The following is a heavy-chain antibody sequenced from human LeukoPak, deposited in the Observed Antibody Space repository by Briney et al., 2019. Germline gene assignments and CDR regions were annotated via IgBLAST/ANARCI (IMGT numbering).Heavy chain of an antibody. CDR2: IYYSGST. CDR1: GGSISSSSYY. V-gene: IGHV4-39*01. J-gene: IGHJ6*03. D-gene: IGHD5/OR15-5a*01. CDR3: ARSTNGPYYYYYYMDV. Sequence: SETLSLTCTVSGGSISSSSYYWGWIRQPPGKGLEWIGSIYYSGSTYYNPSLKSRVTISVDTSKNQFSLKLSSVTAADTAVYYCARSTNGPYYYYYYMDVWGKGTTVTVSS.